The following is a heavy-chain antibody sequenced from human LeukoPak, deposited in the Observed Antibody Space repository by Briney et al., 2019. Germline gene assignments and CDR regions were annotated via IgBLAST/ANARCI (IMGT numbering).Heavy chain of an antibody. CDR1: GYTFTSYD. J-gene: IGHJ6*03. CDR3: ARRLYYYYYYYMDV. CDR2: MNPNSGNT. V-gene: IGHV1-8*01. Sequence: ASVTVSFKASGYTFTSYDINWVRQATGQGLEWMGWMNPNSGNTGYAQKFQGRVTMTRNTSISTAYMELSSLRSEDTAVYYCARRLYYYYYYYMDVWGKGTTVTISS.